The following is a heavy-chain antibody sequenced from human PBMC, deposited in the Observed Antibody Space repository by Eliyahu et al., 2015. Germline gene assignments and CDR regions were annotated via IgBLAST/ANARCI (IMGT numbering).Heavy chain of an antibody. V-gene: IGHV3-15*01. D-gene: IGHD1-14*01. Sequence: EEQLVESGGGLVKPGGSLKLXCTGSGFIFTNAWMXWVRQAPGKGLEWVGRIKSKAGGETKDYAAPVKGRFTMSRDDSKTTVYLQLNSLQMEDTAVYYCGLHRTADAFDMWGQGTMVTVSS. CDR2: IKSKAGGETK. CDR3: GLHRTADAFDM. J-gene: IGHJ3*02. CDR1: GFIFTNAW.